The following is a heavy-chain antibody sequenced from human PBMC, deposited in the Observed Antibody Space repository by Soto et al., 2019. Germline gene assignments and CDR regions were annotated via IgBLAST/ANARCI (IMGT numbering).Heavy chain of an antibody. D-gene: IGHD1-1*01. Sequence: SVKVSCKASGGTFSSYAISWVRQAPGQGLEWMGGIIPIFGTADYAQKFQGRVTITADESTSTAYMELSSLRSEDTAVYYCARLAVQLERRKPRGSYNWFDXWGQGTLVTVSS. CDR1: GGTFSSYA. V-gene: IGHV1-69*13. CDR2: IIPIFGTA. CDR3: ARLAVQLERRKPRGSYNWFDX. J-gene: IGHJ5*02.